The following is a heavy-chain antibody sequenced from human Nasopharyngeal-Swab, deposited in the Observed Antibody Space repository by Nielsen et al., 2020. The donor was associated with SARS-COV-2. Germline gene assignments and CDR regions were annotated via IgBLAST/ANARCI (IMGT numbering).Heavy chain of an antibody. CDR2: IYPGDSDT. CDR1: GYSFTSYW. D-gene: IGHD3-3*01. V-gene: IGHV5-51*01. CDR3: ARVTNEWNAFWSDAFDI. Sequence: GESPKISCKGSGYSFTSYWIGWVRQMPGKGPEWMGIIYPGDSDTRYSPSFQGQVTISADKSISTAYLQWSSLKASDTAMYYCARVTNEWNAFWSDAFDIWGQGTMVTVSS. J-gene: IGHJ3*02.